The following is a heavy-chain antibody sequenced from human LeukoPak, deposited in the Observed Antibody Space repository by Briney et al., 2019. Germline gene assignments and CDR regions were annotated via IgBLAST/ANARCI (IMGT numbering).Heavy chain of an antibody. D-gene: IGHD1-14*01. CDR3: TRDPLTQNDY. V-gene: IGHV3-7*01. Sequence: PGGSLRLSCAASGFTFDSYWMSWVRQAPGKGLEWVANIKQDGNEKYYVDSVKGRFTIYRDNAENSLYLQMNSLRAEDTAVYSCTRDPLTQNDYWGQGTLVTVSS. J-gene: IGHJ4*02. CDR1: GFTFDSYW. CDR2: IKQDGNEK.